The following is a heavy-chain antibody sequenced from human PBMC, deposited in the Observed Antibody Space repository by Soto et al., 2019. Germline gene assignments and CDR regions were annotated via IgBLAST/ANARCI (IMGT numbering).Heavy chain of an antibody. V-gene: IGHV1-18*01. CDR2: ISAYNGNT. Sequence: QVQLVQSGAEVKKPGASVKVSCKASGYTFTSYGISWVRQAPGQGLEWMGWISAYNGNTNHAQKLQGRVTMTTDTSPNTDYMGLRSLRSDDTAVYYCASLTYGHWAGFDYWGQGTPVTVSS. D-gene: IGHD4-17*01. J-gene: IGHJ4*02. CDR1: GYTFTSYG. CDR3: ASLTYGHWAGFDY.